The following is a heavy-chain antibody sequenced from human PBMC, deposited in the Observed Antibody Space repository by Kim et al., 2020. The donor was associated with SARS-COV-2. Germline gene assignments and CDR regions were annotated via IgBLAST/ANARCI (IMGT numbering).Heavy chain of an antibody. CDR1: GFTFSSNA. CDR3: AKEFVSGSSLTCST. Sequence: GGSLRLSCSVSGFTFSSNAMAWVRQAPGKGPEWLSAISTGGGTPNYAASVKGRFTTSRDNPKSTLSLQMTSLRAEDTAVYYCAKEFVSGSSLTCSTRG. V-gene: IGHV3-23*01. CDR2: ISTGGGTP. D-gene: IGHD3-10*01. J-gene: IGHJ1*01.